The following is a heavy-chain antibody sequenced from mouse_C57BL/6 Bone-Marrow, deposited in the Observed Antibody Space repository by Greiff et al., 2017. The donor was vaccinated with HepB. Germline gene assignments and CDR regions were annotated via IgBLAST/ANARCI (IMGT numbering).Heavy chain of an antibody. J-gene: IGHJ4*01. CDR1: GYTFTDYY. D-gene: IGHD2-10*02. CDR2: INPNNGGT. V-gene: IGHV1-26*01. CDR3: ARPYGYGYYAMDY. Sequence: EVQLQQSGPELVKPGASVKISCKASGYTFTDYYMNWVKQSHGKSLEWIGDINPNNGGTSYNQKFKGKATLTVDKSSSTAYMELRSLTSEDSAVYYCARPYGYGYYAMDYWGQGTSVTVSS.